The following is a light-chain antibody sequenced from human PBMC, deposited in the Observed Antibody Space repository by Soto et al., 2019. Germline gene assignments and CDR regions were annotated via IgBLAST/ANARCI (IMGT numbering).Light chain of an antibody. Sequence: QSVLTQPASVSGSPGQSITISCTGTSSDVGGYNYVSWYQQYPGKAPKLMVFNVINRPSGVSNRFSGSKSGNMASLTISGLQAEDEADYYCISYTNSDTYVFGTGTKVTVL. CDR2: NVI. J-gene: IGLJ1*01. V-gene: IGLV2-14*03. CDR3: ISYTNSDTYV. CDR1: SSDVGGYNY.